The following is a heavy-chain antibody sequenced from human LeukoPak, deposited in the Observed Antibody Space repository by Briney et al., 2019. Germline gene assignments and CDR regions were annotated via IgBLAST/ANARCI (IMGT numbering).Heavy chain of an antibody. D-gene: IGHD6-13*01. CDR2: INPSGGST. CDR3: ARGLRVAADY. Sequence: GSVKVSCKASGYTFTSYYMHGVRQAPGQGLEWMGIINPSGGSTSYAQKFQGRVTMTRDMSTSTVYMELSSLRSEDTAVYYCARGLRVAADYWGQGTLATVSS. CDR1: GYTFTSYY. V-gene: IGHV1-46*01. J-gene: IGHJ4*02.